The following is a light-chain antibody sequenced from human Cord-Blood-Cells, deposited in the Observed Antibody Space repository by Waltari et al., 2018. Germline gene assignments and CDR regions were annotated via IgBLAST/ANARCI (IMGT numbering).Light chain of an antibody. J-gene: IGKJ4*01. Sequence: EIVLTQSPATLSLSSGERATLSCRASQSVSSHLAWYQQKPGQTPRLLIYDASNRATGIPARFSGSGSGTDFTLTISSLEPEDFAVDYCQQRSNWPPVTFGGGTKVEIK. CDR2: DAS. CDR3: QQRSNWPPVT. CDR1: QSVSSH. V-gene: IGKV3-11*01.